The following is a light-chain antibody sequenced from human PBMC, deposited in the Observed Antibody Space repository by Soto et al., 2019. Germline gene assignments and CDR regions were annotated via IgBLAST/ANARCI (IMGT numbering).Light chain of an antibody. J-gene: IGKJ1*01. CDR3: QQYYLYAT. Sequence: DIQMTQSPSTLSASVGDRVTITYRASQTISNYLTCYQQRPGKAPKLLIYRSSILQNGVPSRFSGRGSGTEFTLTISSLQPDDFATYYCQQYYLYATFGQGTRVEI. CDR2: RSS. CDR1: QTISNY. V-gene: IGKV1-5*03.